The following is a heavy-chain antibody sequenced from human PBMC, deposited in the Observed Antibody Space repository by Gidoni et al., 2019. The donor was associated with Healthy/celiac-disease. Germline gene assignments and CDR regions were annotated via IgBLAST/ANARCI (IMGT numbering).Heavy chain of an antibody. V-gene: IGHV3-23*01. Sequence: EVQLLESGGGWVQPGGSLRLSCAASGFTFSSYAMRWVRRAPGRGLGWVSAISGSGGSTYYADSVKGRFTISRDKSKNTLYLQMNSLRAEDTAVYYCAKDHYDFWSGYSDRDAFDIWGQGTMVTVSS. CDR2: ISGSGGST. CDR1: GFTFSSYA. D-gene: IGHD3-3*01. CDR3: AKDHYDFWSGYSDRDAFDI. J-gene: IGHJ3*02.